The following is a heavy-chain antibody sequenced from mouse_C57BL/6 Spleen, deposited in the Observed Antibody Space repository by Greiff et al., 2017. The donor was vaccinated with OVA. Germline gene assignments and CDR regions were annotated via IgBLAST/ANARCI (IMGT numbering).Heavy chain of an antibody. CDR2: ISSGSSTI. Sequence: EVQLVESGGGLVKPGGSLKLSCAASGFTFSDYGMHWVRQAPEKGLEWVAYISSGSSTIYYADTVKGRFTISRGNAKNTLFLQMTSLRSEDTAMYYCASAVATDAMDYWGQGTSVTVSS. CDR3: ASAVATDAMDY. V-gene: IGHV5-17*01. CDR1: GFTFSDYG. J-gene: IGHJ4*01. D-gene: IGHD1-1*01.